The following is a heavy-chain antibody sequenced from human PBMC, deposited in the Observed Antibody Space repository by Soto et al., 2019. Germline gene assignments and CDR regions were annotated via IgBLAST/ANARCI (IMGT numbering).Heavy chain of an antibody. CDR3: AKVLPLSSGYRAFDI. CDR1: GFTFSSYA. J-gene: IGHJ3*02. V-gene: IGHV3-23*01. Sequence: EAQLLESGGGLVQPGGSLRLSCAASGFTFSSYAMSWVRQAPGKGLEWVSSISAIGGSTWYADSVKGRFTISRDNSKNTLFLQMNSLRAEDTAVYYCAKVLPLSSGYRAFDIWGQGTMVTVSS. D-gene: IGHD3-22*01. CDR2: ISAIGGST.